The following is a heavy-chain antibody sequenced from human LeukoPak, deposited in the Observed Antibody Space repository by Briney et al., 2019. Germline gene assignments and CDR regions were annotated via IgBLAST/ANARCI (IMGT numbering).Heavy chain of an antibody. D-gene: IGHD3-3*01. CDR1: GYTFTDYY. J-gene: IGHJ4*02. CDR2: INPIFGTA. V-gene: IGHV1-69*05. Sequence: SVTVSCKASGYTFTDYYMHWVRQAPGQGLEWMGWINPIFGTANYAQKFQGRVTITTDESTSTAYMELSSLRSEDTAVYYCARDRSYDFWSGYHDSPYYFDYWGQGTLVTVSS. CDR3: ARDRSYDFWSGYHDSPYYFDY.